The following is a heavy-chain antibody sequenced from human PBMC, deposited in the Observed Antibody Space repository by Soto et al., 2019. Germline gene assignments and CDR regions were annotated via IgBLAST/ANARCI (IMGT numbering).Heavy chain of an antibody. J-gene: IGHJ4*02. CDR1: GFTFSSYG. D-gene: IGHD3-22*01. CDR3: AKAPSRITMIVVVTLPDY. Sequence: GGSLRLSCGASGFTFSSYGMHWVRQVPGKGLEWVAVISYDGSNKYYADSVKGRFTISRDNSKNTLYLQMNSLRAEDTAVYYCAKAPSRITMIVVVTLPDYWGQGTLVTVSS. CDR2: ISYDGSNK. V-gene: IGHV3-30*18.